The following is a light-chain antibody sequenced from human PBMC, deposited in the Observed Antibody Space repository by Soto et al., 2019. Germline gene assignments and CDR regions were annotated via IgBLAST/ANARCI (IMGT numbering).Light chain of an antibody. CDR1: QNINNY. J-gene: IGKJ5*01. V-gene: IGKV1-33*01. Sequence: DIQMTQSPSYLDASVGDRVTITCQASQNINNYLNWYQQKPGRAPKLLIYDASNLEAGVPSRFRGSGSGTDFTFTISRLQPEDIATYYCQQYENLPTVGQGTRLEIK. CDR3: QQYENLPT. CDR2: DAS.